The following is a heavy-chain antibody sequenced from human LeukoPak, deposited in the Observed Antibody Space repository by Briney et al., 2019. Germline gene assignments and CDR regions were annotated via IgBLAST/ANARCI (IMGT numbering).Heavy chain of an antibody. CDR1: GGSISRGGYS. J-gene: IGHJ4*02. CDR3: ARQTGSGLFILP. D-gene: IGHD3/OR15-3a*01. CDR2: FYYSGST. Sequence: PSETLSLTCAVSGGSISRGGYSWSWIRQPPGKGLEWIGYFYYSGSTYYNPSLKSRVTISLDTSKNQLSLKLSSVTAADTAVYYCARQTGSGLFILPGGQGTLVTVSS. V-gene: IGHV4-30-4*07.